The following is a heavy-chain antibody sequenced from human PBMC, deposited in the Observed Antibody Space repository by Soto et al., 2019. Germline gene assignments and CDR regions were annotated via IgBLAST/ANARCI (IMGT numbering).Heavy chain of an antibody. CDR2: IIPIFGTA. Sequence: ASVKVSCKASGGTFSSYAISWVRQAPGQGLEWMGGIIPIFGTANYAQKFQGRVTITADESTSTAYMELSSLRSEDTAVYYCASIDRLYDSSGYPFDYWGQGTLVTVSS. V-gene: IGHV1-69*13. D-gene: IGHD3-22*01. J-gene: IGHJ4*02. CDR1: GGTFSSYA. CDR3: ASIDRLYDSSGYPFDY.